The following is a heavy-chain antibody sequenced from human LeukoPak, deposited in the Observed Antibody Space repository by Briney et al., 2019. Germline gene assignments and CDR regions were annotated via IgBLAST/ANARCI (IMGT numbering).Heavy chain of an antibody. CDR3: ARQNDYGDYILDN. CDR2: MNPNSGNT. CDR1: GYTFTSYY. Sequence: ASVKVSCKASGYTFTSYYMHWVRQAPGQGLEWMGWMNPNSGNTGYAQKFQGRVTITRNTSISTAYMELSSLRSEDTAVYYCARQNDYGDYILDNWGQGTLVTVSS. V-gene: IGHV1-8*03. J-gene: IGHJ4*02. D-gene: IGHD4-17*01.